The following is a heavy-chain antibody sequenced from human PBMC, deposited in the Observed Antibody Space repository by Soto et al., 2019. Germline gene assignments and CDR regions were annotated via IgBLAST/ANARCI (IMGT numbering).Heavy chain of an antibody. CDR2: IYYRGNT. Sequence: PSETLSLTYAVSGGSLTGYYWSWVRQPPGKGLEWIGYIYYRGNTDYNPSLNGRATITLDRAKNQFFLHLSSVAAADSAVYYCARSITRSELYFPDWGQGTLVTVSS. J-gene: IGHJ1*01. D-gene: IGHD1-20*01. V-gene: IGHV4-59*01. CDR1: GGSLTGYY. CDR3: ARSITRSELYFPD.